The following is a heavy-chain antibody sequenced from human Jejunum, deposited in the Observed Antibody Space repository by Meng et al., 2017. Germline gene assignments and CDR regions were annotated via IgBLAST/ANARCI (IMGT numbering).Heavy chain of an antibody. CDR1: GFTFSSYA. CDR3: ATSTYSTSWYYFDY. D-gene: IGHD2-2*01. Sequence: EWQRLGSGVGLVQPGGPLRLSGSASGFTFSSYAMIWVRQAPGKGLEWVSAISDSGGTTDYADSVKGRFTISRDNSRNTLYLQMNSLRAEDTAVYYCATSTYSTSWYYFDYWGQGTLVTVSS. CDR2: ISDSGGTT. V-gene: IGHV3-23*01. J-gene: IGHJ4*02.